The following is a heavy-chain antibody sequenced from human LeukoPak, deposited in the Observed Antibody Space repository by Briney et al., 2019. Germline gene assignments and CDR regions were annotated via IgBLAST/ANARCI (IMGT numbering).Heavy chain of an antibody. D-gene: IGHD5-18*01. CDR1: GYTFSSYG. CDR3: ARDQGIYNYRIIDS. J-gene: IGHJ4*02. Sequence: ASLKVSCKASGYTFSSYGISWVRQAPGQGLEWMGWISAYNGNTNFAQKFQGRATMTTDTSTSTAYMELRSLRSDDTAVYYCARDQGIYNYRIIDSWGQGTLVTASS. V-gene: IGHV1-18*01. CDR2: ISAYNGNT.